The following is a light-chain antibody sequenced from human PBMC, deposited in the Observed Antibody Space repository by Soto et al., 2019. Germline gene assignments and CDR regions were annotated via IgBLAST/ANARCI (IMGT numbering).Light chain of an antibody. CDR1: QSISSW. J-gene: IGKJ1*01. CDR2: KAS. Sequence: DIQMTQSPSTLSASVGDRVTITCRASQSISSWLAWYQQKPGRAPKLLIYKASSLETGVQSRFSGSGSGTEFTLIISSLQPDDFASYYCQQYGSSSPWTFGQGTKVEIK. V-gene: IGKV1-5*03. CDR3: QQYGSSSPWT.